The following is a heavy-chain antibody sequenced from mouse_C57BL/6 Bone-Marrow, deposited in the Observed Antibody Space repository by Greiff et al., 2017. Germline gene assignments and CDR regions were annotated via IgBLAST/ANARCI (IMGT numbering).Heavy chain of an antibody. CDR2: IYPGDGDT. CDR3: TGWIY. CDR1: GYAFSSSW. Sequence: VQLQQSGPELVKPGASVQISCKASGYAFSSSWMNWVKQRPGKGLEWIGRIYPGDGDTNYNGKFTGKATLPADNSSSTAFMHHSSLSSDDSAVYFCTGWIYWGQGTTLTVSS. V-gene: IGHV1-82*01. J-gene: IGHJ2*01.